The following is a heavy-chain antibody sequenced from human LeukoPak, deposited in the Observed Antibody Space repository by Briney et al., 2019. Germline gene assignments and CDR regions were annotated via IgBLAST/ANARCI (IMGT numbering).Heavy chain of an antibody. CDR2: IGGNGHGT. J-gene: IGHJ4*02. CDR3: AKESGNSGTWPQNYFDY. CDR1: GFTFSSYA. Sequence: GGSLRLYCTASGFTFSSYAMTWVRQAPGQGLEWVSSIGGNGHGTYYADSVRGRFSISRDNSENTLFLQMNSLRAEDTALYYCAKESGNSGTWPQNYFDYWGQGSLVTVSS. D-gene: IGHD1-1*01. V-gene: IGHV3-23*01.